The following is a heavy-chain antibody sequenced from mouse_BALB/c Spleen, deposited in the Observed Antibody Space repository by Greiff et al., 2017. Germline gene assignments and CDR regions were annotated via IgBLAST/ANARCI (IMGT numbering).Heavy chain of an antibody. CDR2: IRSKSNNYAT. D-gene: IGHD2-3*01. V-gene: IGHV10S3*01. J-gene: IGHJ1*01. Sequence: EVQLVETGGGLVQPKGSLKLSCAASGFTFNTNAMNWVRQAPGKGLEWVARIRSKSNNYATYYADSVIDRFTISRDDSQSMLYLQMNNLKTEDTAMYYCVREDGYYGYFDVWGAGTTVTVSS. CDR1: GFTFNTNA. CDR3: VREDGYYGYFDV.